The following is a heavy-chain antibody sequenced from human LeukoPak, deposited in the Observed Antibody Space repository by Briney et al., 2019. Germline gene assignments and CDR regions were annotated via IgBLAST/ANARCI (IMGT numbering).Heavy chain of an antibody. CDR2: ITSSGGST. J-gene: IGHJ3*02. CDR3: AKGRIQLWLGIFDI. V-gene: IGHV3-23*01. D-gene: IGHD5-18*01. Sequence: GGSLRLSCAASGFTFSNYAMNWVRQAPGKGLEGVSTITSSGGSTYYADSVKGRFTISRDNSKKTLYLQMNSLRAEDTAVYYCAKGRIQLWLGIFDIWGQGTMVTVSS. CDR1: GFTFSNYA.